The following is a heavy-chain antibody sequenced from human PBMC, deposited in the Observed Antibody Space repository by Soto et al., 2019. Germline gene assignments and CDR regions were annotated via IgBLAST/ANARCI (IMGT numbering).Heavy chain of an antibody. Sequence: GGSLRLSCAASGFTFSNAWMSWVRQAPGKGLEWVGRIKSKTNGGTTDYAAPVKGRFTISRDDSKNTLFLQMSSLKTEDTAVYYCSTDLRLGKNYHSNPYLDFWGQGTLVTVSS. CDR2: IKSKTNGGTT. D-gene: IGHD3-22*01. V-gene: IGHV3-15*01. CDR3: STDLRLGKNYHSNPYLDF. CDR1: GFTFSNAW. J-gene: IGHJ4*02.